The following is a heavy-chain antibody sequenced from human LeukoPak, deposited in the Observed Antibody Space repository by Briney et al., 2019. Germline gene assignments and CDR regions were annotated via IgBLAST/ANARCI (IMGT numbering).Heavy chain of an antibody. J-gene: IGHJ4*02. V-gene: IGHV4-59*08. CDR3: ARKYWRYGDYTMVG. Sequence: SETLSLTCTVSGGSISSYYWSWIRQPPGKGLEWIGYIYYSGSTNYNPSLKSRVTISVDTSKNQFSLKLSSVTAADTAVYYCARKYWRYGDYTMVGWGQGTLVTVSS. CDR1: GGSISSYY. CDR2: IYYSGST. D-gene: IGHD4-17*01.